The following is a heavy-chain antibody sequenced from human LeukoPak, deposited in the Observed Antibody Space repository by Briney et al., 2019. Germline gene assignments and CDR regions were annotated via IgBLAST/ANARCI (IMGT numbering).Heavy chain of an antibody. CDR3: ARGVGSGRSDFDF. V-gene: IGHV4-34*01. CDR1: GGSFIGHY. D-gene: IGHD6-19*01. CDR2: IIHGGDT. Sequence: SGTLSLTCAVSGGSFIGHYWSWVRQPPGKGLEWIGEIIHGGDTTYNPSLKSRVTISTDKSKNQFFLTLSSVTAADTAVYYCARGVGSGRSDFDFWGQGTLVTVSS. J-gene: IGHJ4*02.